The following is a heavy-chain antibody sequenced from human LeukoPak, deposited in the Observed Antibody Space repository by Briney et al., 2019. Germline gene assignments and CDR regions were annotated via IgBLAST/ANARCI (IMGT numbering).Heavy chain of an antibody. CDR3: ARRRDLYSGSYYPFDY. CDR1: GYSFTSYW. V-gene: IGHV5-51*01. D-gene: IGHD1-26*01. CDR2: IYPGDPDA. J-gene: IGHJ4*02. Sequence: GESLKISCKGSGYSFTSYWIGWVRQMPGKGLKWMGIIYPGDPDARYSPSFQGQVTNSADKSVSTAYLQWSSLKASDTAMYYCARRRDLYSGSYYPFDYWGQGTLVTVSS.